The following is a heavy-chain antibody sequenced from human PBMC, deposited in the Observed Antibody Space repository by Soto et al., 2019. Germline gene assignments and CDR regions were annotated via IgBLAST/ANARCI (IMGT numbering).Heavy chain of an antibody. CDR1: GGSIRSYC. CDR2: LCNSGTT. CDR3: ACGRSIVVATRRIMDV. J-gene: IGHJ6*04. D-gene: IGHD3-22*01. Sequence: QVQLQESGPTLVKPSETLSLTCTVSGGSIRSYCWTWIRQPTGEGLEWIGCLCNSGTTNYNPSLKSRVASSIDTQKNPFSLQLSSVTVADTSFYYCACGRSIVVATRRIMDVWGKGPAVTVSS. V-gene: IGHV4-59*03.